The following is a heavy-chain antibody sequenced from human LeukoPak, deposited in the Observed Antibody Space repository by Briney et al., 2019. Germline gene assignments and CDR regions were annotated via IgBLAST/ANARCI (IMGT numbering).Heavy chain of an antibody. CDR1: RFTFSTYW. J-gene: IGHJ4*02. D-gene: IGHD3-22*01. Sequence: GGSLRLSCAASRFTFSTYWMHWVRQAPGKGLVWVSRINSDGSSTGYADSVKGRFTISRDNAKNTLYLQMNSLRAEDTAVYYCARDRSPYSSGYLGLVDYWGQGTLVTVSS. V-gene: IGHV3-74*01. CDR3: ARDRSPYSSGYLGLVDY. CDR2: INSDGSST.